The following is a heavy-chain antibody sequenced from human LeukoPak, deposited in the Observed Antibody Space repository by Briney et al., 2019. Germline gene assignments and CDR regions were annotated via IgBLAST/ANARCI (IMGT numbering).Heavy chain of an antibody. CDR3: AGTTVTTLHAFDI. CDR2: IYYSGST. Sequence: SETLSLTCTVSGGSISSYYWSWIRLPPGKGLEWIGYIYYSGSTNYNPSLKSRVTISVDTSKNQFSLKLSSVTAADTAVYYCAGTTVTTLHAFDIWGQGTMVTVSS. V-gene: IGHV4-59*01. CDR1: GGSISSYY. D-gene: IGHD4-17*01. J-gene: IGHJ3*02.